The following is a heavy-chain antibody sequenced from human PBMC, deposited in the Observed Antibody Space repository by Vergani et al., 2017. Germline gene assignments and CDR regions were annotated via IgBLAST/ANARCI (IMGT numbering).Heavy chain of an antibody. CDR1: GGSISSSSYY. CDR3: AREQWPRSGWFDP. D-gene: IGHD6-19*01. CDR2: IYYSGST. Sequence: QLQLQESGPGLVKPSETLSLTCTVSGGSISSSSYYWGWIRQPPGKGLEWIGRIYYSGSTYYNPSLKSRVTISVDTSKNKFSLKLSSVTAADTAVYYCAREQWPRSGWFDPWGQGTLVTVSS. J-gene: IGHJ5*02. V-gene: IGHV4-39*07.